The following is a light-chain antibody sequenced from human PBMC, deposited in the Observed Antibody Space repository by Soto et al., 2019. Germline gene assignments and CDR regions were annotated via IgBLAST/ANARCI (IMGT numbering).Light chain of an antibody. V-gene: IGLV2-14*01. CDR3: SSYTSTSVVI. Sequence: QSALTQPVSVSGSPGQSITMSCSGTSRDVGNYNYVSWYQQHPGKAPKLIIFDVSNRPSGIPNRFSGSKSGNTASLTISGLQAEDEVDYYCSSYTSTSVVIFGGGTQLTVL. CDR2: DVS. J-gene: IGLJ2*01. CDR1: SRDVGNYNY.